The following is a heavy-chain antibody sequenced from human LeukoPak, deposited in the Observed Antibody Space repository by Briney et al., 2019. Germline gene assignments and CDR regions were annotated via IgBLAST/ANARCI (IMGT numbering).Heavy chain of an antibody. CDR2: ISDRGGST. CDR1: GFTFNIYA. J-gene: IGHJ3*01. Sequence: GGSLRLSCAPSGFTFNIYAMSWVRQAPGKGLEWVSTISDRGGSTYYADSVKGRFTVSRDNSKDTLYLQINSLRAEYTAVYYCAKTKARIGDPFVVWGQGTMVTVSS. D-gene: IGHD2-15*01. V-gene: IGHV3-23*01. CDR3: AKTKARIGDPFVV.